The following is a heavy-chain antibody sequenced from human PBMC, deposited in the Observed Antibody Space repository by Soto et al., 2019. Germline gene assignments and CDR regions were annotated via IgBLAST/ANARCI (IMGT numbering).Heavy chain of an antibody. CDR1: GFTFSSYA. J-gene: IGHJ6*02. Sequence: GGSLRLSCAASGFTFSSYAMHWVRQAPGKGLEWVAVISYDGSNKYYADSVKGRFTTSRDNSKNTLYLQMNSLRAEDTAVYYCAREWDYDFGSGYYGYYYYGMDVWGQGTTVTVSS. CDR3: AREWDYDFGSGYYGYYYYGMDV. V-gene: IGHV3-30-3*01. D-gene: IGHD3-3*01. CDR2: ISYDGSNK.